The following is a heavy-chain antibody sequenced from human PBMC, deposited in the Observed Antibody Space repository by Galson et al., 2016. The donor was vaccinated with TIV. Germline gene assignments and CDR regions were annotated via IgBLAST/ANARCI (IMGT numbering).Heavy chain of an antibody. CDR1: GGSISSSSYY. Sequence: SETLSLTCTVSGGSISSSSYYWGWIRQPPGKGLEWIGSIYYRGSTSYNSSLKSRVTISLYTSKNQVSLNLKSVTAADTAVYYCGREGENSGSYVGYWGQGTLVTVST. J-gene: IGHJ4*02. CDR2: IYYRGST. V-gene: IGHV4-39*07. CDR3: GREGENSGSYVGY. D-gene: IGHD6-25*01.